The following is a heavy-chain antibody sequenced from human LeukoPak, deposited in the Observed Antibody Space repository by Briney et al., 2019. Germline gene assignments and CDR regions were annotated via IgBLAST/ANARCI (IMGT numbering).Heavy chain of an antibody. J-gene: IGHJ3*02. V-gene: IGHV3-66*01. CDR1: GFTVSSYY. Sequence: GGSLTLSCAASGFTVSSYYISWVRQAPGKGLEWVSVIYSGGSTYYADSVKGRFTISRDNSKSTLYLQMNSLRAEDTAVYYCARDRGCGDCYPPANDAFDIWGQGTMVTVSS. D-gene: IGHD2-21*02. CDR3: ARDRGCGDCYPPANDAFDI. CDR2: IYSGGST.